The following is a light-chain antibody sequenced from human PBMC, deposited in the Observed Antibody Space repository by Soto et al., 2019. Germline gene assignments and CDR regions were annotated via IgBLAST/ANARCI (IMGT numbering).Light chain of an antibody. CDR3: QQYNNWPPLT. Sequence: EIVLTQSPGTLSLSPGERATLSCRASQSVSSSYLAWYQQKPGQATRLIIYGASSRANGIPDRFSGSGSGTDFTLTISSLQSEDFAVYYCQQYNNWPPLTFGGGTKVDIK. CDR2: GAS. J-gene: IGKJ4*01. V-gene: IGKV3-20*01. CDR1: QSVSSSY.